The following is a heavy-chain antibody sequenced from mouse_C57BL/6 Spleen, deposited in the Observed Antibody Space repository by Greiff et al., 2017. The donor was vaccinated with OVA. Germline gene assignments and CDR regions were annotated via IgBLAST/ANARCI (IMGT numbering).Heavy chain of an antibody. Sequence: EVQGVESGEGLVKPEGSLKLSCAASGFTFSSYAMSWVRQTPEKRLEWVAYISSGGDYIYYADTVKGRFTISRDNARNTLYLQMSSLKSEDTAMYYCTRDYYGSSSYAMDYWGQGTSVTVSS. CDR1: GFTFSSYA. D-gene: IGHD1-1*01. CDR3: TRDYYGSSSYAMDY. V-gene: IGHV5-9-1*02. CDR2: ISSGGDYI. J-gene: IGHJ4*01.